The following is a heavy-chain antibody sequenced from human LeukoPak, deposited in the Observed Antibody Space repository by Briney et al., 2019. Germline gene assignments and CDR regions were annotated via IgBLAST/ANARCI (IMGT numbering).Heavy chain of an antibody. V-gene: IGHV4-4*07. J-gene: IGHJ6*03. D-gene: IGHD3-10*01. CDR2: IYTSGST. Sequence: SETLSLTCTVSDGSISSYCWSWIRQPAGKGLEWIGRIYTSGSTNYNPSLKSRVTMSVDTSKNQFSLKLSSVTAADTAVYYCARTVGSVYYYFYMDVWGKGTTVTVSS. CDR3: ARTVGSVYYYFYMDV. CDR1: DGSISSYC.